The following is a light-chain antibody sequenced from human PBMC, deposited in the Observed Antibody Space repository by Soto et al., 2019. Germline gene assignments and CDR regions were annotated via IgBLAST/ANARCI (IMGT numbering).Light chain of an antibody. V-gene: IGKV1-6*01. CDR1: QGIKND. CDR2: AAS. Sequence: AIQMTQSPSSLSASVGDGVTITCRASQGIKNDVGWYQQKPGKAPKLLIYAASSLQSGVPPRFSGSGSGTDFTLTISSLQPEDFATYYCLQDYNYPYTFGQGTKLEIK. J-gene: IGKJ2*01. CDR3: LQDYNYPYT.